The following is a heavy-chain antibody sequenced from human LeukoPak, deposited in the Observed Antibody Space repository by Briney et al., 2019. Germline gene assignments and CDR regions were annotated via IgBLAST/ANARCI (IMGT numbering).Heavy chain of an antibody. Sequence: ASVKVSCKSSGYTFTSYYMHWVRQAPGQGLEWMGIINPSGGSTSYAQKFQGRVTMTRDTSTSTVYMELSSLRSEDTAVYYCARKLYDSSGYYYFDYWGQGTLVTVSS. CDR2: INPSGGST. CDR1: GYTFTSYY. CDR3: ARKLYDSSGYYYFDY. J-gene: IGHJ4*02. V-gene: IGHV1-46*01. D-gene: IGHD3-22*01.